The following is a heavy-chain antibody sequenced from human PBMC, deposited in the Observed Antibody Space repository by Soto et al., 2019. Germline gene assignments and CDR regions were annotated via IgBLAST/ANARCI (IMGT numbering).Heavy chain of an antibody. V-gene: IGHV3-48*03. CDR1: GFTYSSYE. CDR2: ISSSGSTI. J-gene: IGHJ4*02. Sequence: PGVSLELFCAASGFTYSSYEINWGRQAPGKGPEWVSYISSSGSTIYYADSVKGRFTISRDNAKNSLYLQMNSLRAEDTAVYYCARVGYVVPFDYWGQGT. CDR3: ARVGYVVPFDY. D-gene: IGHD5-12*01.